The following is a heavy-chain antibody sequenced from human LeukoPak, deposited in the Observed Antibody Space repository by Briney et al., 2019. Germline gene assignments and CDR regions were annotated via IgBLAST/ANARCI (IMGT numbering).Heavy chain of an antibody. CDR3: AKESLVVATTHWFDP. CDR2: MNPNSGNT. J-gene: IGHJ5*02. D-gene: IGHD5-12*01. V-gene: IGHV1-8*01. Sequence: GASVKVSCKASGYTFTSYDINWVRQATGQGLEWMGWMNPNSGNTGYAQKFQGRVTMTRNTSISTAYMELSSLRSEDTAVYYCAKESLVVATTHWFDPWGQGTLVTVSS. CDR1: GYTFTSYD.